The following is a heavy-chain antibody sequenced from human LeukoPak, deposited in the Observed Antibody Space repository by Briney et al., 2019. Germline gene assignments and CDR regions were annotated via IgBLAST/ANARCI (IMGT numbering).Heavy chain of an antibody. D-gene: IGHD7-27*01. CDR1: GVTFSGSA. J-gene: IGHJ4*02. CDR2: IRSKANSYAT. V-gene: IGHV3-73*01. Sequence: GGSLRLSCAASGVTFSGSAMHWGRQASGKGLEWVGRIRSKANSYATAYAASVKGRFTISRDDSKNTAYLQMNSLKTEDTAVYYCTRLLGTRPYDYWGQGTLVTVSS. CDR3: TRLLGTRPYDY.